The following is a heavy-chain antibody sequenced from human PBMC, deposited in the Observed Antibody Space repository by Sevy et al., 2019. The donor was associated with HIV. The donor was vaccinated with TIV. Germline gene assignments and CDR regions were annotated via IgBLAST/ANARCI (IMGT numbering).Heavy chain of an antibody. CDR2: VSDDGIKD. CDR3: VKEATAHRKIRFCFGDNCFYNWFDI. Sequence: GGSLRLSCTASEFTFSDYAMHWVRQTPGKGLEWVAIVSDDGIKDDYADSVKGRFAISRDNSRNTLYLQMNGLTPDDTAVYFCVKEATAHRKIRFCFGDNCFYNWFDIWGQGVLVTVSS. V-gene: IGHV3-30*09. D-gene: IGHD1-1*01. J-gene: IGHJ5*02. CDR1: EFTFSDYA.